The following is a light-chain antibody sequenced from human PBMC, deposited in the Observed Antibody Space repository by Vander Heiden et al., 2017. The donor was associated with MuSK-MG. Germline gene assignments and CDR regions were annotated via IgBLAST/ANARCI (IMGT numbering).Light chain of an antibody. J-gene: IGKJ1*01. Sequence: DIQMTQSPPTVSASVGDRVTITHRARQSISSWLAWYQQKPGKSPKLLIYDASSLESGVPSRFSGSGSGTEFTLTINSLQPDDFATYYCQEYNGYSWTFGQGTKVEIK. CDR1: QSISSW. CDR3: QEYNGYSWT. V-gene: IGKV1-5*01. CDR2: DAS.